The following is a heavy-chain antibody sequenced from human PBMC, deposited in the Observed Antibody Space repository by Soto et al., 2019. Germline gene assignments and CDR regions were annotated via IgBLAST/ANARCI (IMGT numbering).Heavy chain of an antibody. J-gene: IGHJ4*02. Sequence: GGSLRLSCAASGFTFSSYGMHWVRQAPGKGLEWVAVISYDGSNKYYADSVKGRFTISRDNSKNTLYLQMNSLRAEDTAVYYCEKEKGMYNWNDLFDYWGQGTLVTVSS. CDR1: GFTFSSYG. CDR3: EKEKGMYNWNDLFDY. V-gene: IGHV3-30*18. CDR2: ISYDGSNK. D-gene: IGHD1-20*01.